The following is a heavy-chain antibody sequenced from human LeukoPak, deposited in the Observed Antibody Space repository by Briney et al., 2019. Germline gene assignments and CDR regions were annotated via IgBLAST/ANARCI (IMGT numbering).Heavy chain of an antibody. D-gene: IGHD1-7*01. CDR1: GFTFSSCT. J-gene: IGHJ4*02. V-gene: IGHV3-23*01. CDR3: AREPAGTYGRYHDY. CDR2: IADGGGHS. Sequence: GGSLRLSCAASGFTFSSCTMGWVRQAPGKGLEWVSTIADGGGHSYYADSMKGRFRVSRDNFKNTLYLQMDSLRAEDTALYYCAREPAGTYGRYHDYWGQGTLVTVSS.